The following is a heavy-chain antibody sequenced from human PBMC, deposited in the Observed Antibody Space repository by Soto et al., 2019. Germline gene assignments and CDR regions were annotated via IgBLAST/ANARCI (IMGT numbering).Heavy chain of an antibody. V-gene: IGHV4-34*01. CDR3: ARGRYCSGGSCYGFGY. J-gene: IGHJ4*02. CDR2: INHSGST. D-gene: IGHD2-15*01. CDR1: GGSFSGYY. Sequence: SETLSLTCAVYGGSFSGYYWSWIRQPPGKGLEWIGEINHSGSTNYNPSLKSRVTISVDTSKNQFSLKLSSVTAADTAVYYCARGRYCSGGSCYGFGYWGQGTLLTVSS.